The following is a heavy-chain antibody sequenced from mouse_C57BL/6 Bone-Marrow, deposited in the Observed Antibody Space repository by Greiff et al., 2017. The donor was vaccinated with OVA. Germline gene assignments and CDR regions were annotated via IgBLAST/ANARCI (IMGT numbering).Heavy chain of an antibody. Sequence: EVQLQQSGPELVKPGASVKISCKASGYTFTDYYMNWVEQSHGKSLEWIGDINPNNGGTSYNQKFKGKATLTVAKSSSTAYMELRSLTSEDSAVYYCVRGEYALLYYAMEYRGQGKSDTASP. CDR2: INPNNGGT. CDR3: VRGEYALLYYAMEY. CDR1: GYTFTDYY. J-gene: IGHJ4*01. D-gene: IGHD5-1*01. V-gene: IGHV1-26*01.